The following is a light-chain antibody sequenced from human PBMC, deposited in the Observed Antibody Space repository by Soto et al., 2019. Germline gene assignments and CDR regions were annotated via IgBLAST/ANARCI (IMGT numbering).Light chain of an antibody. V-gene: IGKV1-13*02. J-gene: IGKJ1*01. CDR3: QQFNSYPWT. CDR2: DAS. CDR1: QGISSA. Sequence: ALQLTQSPSSLSASVGDRVTITCRASQGISSALAWYQQKPGKAPKLLIYDASSLESGVPSRFSGSGSGSEFTLTISSLQPEDFATYYCQQFNSYPWTFGQGTQVEIK.